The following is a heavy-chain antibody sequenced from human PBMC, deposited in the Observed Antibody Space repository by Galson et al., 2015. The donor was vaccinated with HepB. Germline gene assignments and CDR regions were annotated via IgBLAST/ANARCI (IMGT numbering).Heavy chain of an antibody. V-gene: IGHV3-11*01. Sequence: SLRLSCAASGFTFSDYYMSWIRQAPGKGLEWVSYISSSGSTIYYADSVKGRFTISRDNAKNSLYLQMSSLRAEDTAVYYCARQEHYDFWSGYGAFDIWGQGTMVTVSS. D-gene: IGHD3-3*01. CDR2: ISSSGSTI. CDR3: ARQEHYDFWSGYGAFDI. CDR1: GFTFSDYY. J-gene: IGHJ3*02.